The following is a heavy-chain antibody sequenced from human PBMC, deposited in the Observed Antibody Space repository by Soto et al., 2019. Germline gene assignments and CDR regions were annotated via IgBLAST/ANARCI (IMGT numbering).Heavy chain of an antibody. J-gene: IGHJ4*02. CDR1: GFTFSSYG. CDR2: IWYDGSNK. CDR3: ARSIRAPITSCLDY. D-gene: IGHD1-26*01. V-gene: IGHV3-33*01. Sequence: QVQLVESGGGVVQPGRSLRLSCAASGFTFSSYGMHWVRQAPGKGLEWVAVIWYDGSNKYYADSVKGRFTISRDNSKNTLYLQMNSLRAEDTAVYYCARSIRAPITSCLDYWGQGTLVTVSS.